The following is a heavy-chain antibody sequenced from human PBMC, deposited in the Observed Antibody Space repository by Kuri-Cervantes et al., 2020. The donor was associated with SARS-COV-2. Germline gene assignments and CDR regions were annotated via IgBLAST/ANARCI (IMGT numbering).Heavy chain of an antibody. D-gene: IGHD6-19*01. CDR1: GYTFTGYY. CDR3: ARESWGVAVAEMRIDY. Sequence: ASVKVSCKASGYTFTGYYMHWVRQAPGQGLEWMGWINPNSGGTNYAQKFQGRVTMTRDTSTSTVYMELSSLRSEDTAVYYCARESWGVAVAEMRIDYWGQGTLVTVSS. J-gene: IGHJ4*02. CDR2: INPNSGGT. V-gene: IGHV1-2*02.